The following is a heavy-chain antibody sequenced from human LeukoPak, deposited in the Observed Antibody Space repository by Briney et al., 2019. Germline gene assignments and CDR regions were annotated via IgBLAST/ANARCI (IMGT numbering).Heavy chain of an antibody. J-gene: IGHJ4*02. CDR3: ARVSVVVPAALDY. D-gene: IGHD2-2*01. Sequence: GGSLRLSCAASGFTFSSYSMNWVRQAPGKGLEWVAYIRSSSNTIYYADSVKGRFTISRDNAKNSLYLQMNSLRDEDTAVYYCARVSVVVPAALDYWGQGTLVTISS. V-gene: IGHV3-48*02. CDR1: GFTFSSYS. CDR2: IRSSSNTI.